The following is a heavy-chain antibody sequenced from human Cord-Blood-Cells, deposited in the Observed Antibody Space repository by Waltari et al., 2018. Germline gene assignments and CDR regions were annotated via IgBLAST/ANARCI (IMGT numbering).Heavy chain of an antibody. CDR2: IRSKANSYAT. CDR3: TRSDTATYHEGYYGMDV. CDR1: GFTFSGSA. J-gene: IGHJ6*02. Sequence: EVQLVESGGGLVQPGGSLKLSCAASGFTFSGSAMHWVRQASGYGLERVGRIRSKANSYATAYAASVKGRFTISRDDSKNTAYLQMNSLKTEDTAVYYCTRSDTATYHEGYYGMDVWGQGTTVTVSS. V-gene: IGHV3-73*02. D-gene: IGHD5-18*01.